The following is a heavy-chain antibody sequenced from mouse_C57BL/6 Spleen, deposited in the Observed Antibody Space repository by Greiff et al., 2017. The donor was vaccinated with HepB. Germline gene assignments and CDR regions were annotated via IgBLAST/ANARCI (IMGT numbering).Heavy chain of an antibody. V-gene: IGHV1-55*01. D-gene: IGHD2-2*01. CDR1: GYTFTSYW. CDR3: AREGYEVGYAMDY. J-gene: IGHJ4*01. Sequence: VQLQQPGAELVKPGASVKMSCKASGYTFTSYWITWVKQRPGQGLEWIGDIYPGSGSTNYNEKFKSKATLTVDTSSSTAYMQLSSLTSEDSAVYYCAREGYEVGYAMDYWGQGTSVTVSS. CDR2: IYPGSGST.